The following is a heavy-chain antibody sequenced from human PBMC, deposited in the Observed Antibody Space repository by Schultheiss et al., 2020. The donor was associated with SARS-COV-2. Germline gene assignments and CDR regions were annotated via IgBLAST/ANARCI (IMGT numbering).Heavy chain of an antibody. CDR3: ARDTAMD. J-gene: IGHJ4*02. CDR1: GYTFTGYY. V-gene: IGHV1-2*02. D-gene: IGHD5-18*01. Sequence: ASVKVSCKASGYTFTGYYMHWVRQAPGQGLEWMGWINPNNGSTTYAQHFQGRVTMTRDTSTSTVYMELSSLRSEDTAVYYCARDTAMDWGQGTLVTVSS. CDR2: INPNNGST.